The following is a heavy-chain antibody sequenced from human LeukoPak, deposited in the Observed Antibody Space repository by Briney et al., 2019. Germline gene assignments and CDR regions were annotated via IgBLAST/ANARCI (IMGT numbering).Heavy chain of an antibody. CDR2: INHSGST. CDR3: ARGGSYSDY. CDR1: GYSISSGYY. V-gene: IGHV4-38-2*01. J-gene: IGHJ4*02. D-gene: IGHD1-26*01. Sequence: PSETLSLTCAVSGYSISSGYYWGWIRQPPGKGLEWIGEINHSGSTNYNPSLKSRVTISVDTSKNQFSLKLSSVTAADTAVYYCARGGSYSDYWGQGTLVTVSS.